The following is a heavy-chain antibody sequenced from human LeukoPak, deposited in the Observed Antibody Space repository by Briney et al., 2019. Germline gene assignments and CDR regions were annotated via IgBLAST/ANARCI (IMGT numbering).Heavy chain of an antibody. V-gene: IGHV3-48*03. CDR3: ARDRRAYCGGDCSIPDAFDI. Sequence: GGSLRLSCAASGFTFSSYEMNWVRQAPGKGLEWVSYISSSGSTIYYADSVKGRFTISRDNAKNSLYLQMNSLRAEDTAVYYCARDRRAYCGGDCSIPDAFDIWGQGTMVTVSS. J-gene: IGHJ3*02. D-gene: IGHD2-21*02. CDR1: GFTFSSYE. CDR2: ISSSGSTI.